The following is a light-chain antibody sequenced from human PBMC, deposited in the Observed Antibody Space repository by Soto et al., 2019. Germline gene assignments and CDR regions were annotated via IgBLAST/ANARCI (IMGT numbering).Light chain of an antibody. J-gene: IGKJ1*01. CDR1: QSVSSSY. V-gene: IGKV3-20*01. Sequence: EIVLTQSPGTLSLSPGERGTLSCRASQSVSSSYLAWYQQKPGQAPRLLIYGASSRATGIPDRFSGSGSGTDFTLTSSRLEPEDFAVYYCQQYAGSPRTFGQGTKVEIK. CDR3: QQYAGSPRT. CDR2: GAS.